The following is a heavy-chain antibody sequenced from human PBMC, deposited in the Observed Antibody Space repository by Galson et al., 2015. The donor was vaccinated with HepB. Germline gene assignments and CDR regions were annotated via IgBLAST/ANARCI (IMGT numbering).Heavy chain of an antibody. CDR3: ASGYCSSTSCYSNGWFDP. Sequence: SVKVSCKASGYTFTGYYMHWVRQAPGQGLEWMGWINPNSGGTNYAQKFQGRVTMTRDTSISTAYMELSRLRSDDTAVYYCASGYCSSTSCYSNGWFDPWGQGTLVTVSS. J-gene: IGHJ5*02. V-gene: IGHV1-2*02. D-gene: IGHD2-2*03. CDR1: GYTFTGYY. CDR2: INPNSGGT.